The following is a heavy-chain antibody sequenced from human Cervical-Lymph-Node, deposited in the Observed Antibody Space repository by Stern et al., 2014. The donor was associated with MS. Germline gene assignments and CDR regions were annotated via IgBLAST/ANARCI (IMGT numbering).Heavy chain of an antibody. Sequence: EVQLVESGGGLVKPGGSLRLSCAASGFTLSSDSMIWVRQAPGKGLEWVSSIAGDAPYTNGAPNIYYSDSVKGRFTISRDSAKNSLYLQMTSLRGDDTAVYFCARARFSGWASDYWGQGTLVTVSS. D-gene: IGHD6-19*01. CDR1: GFTLSSDS. CDR3: ARARFSGWASDY. V-gene: IGHV3-21*01. CDR2: IAGDAPYTNGAPNI. J-gene: IGHJ4*02.